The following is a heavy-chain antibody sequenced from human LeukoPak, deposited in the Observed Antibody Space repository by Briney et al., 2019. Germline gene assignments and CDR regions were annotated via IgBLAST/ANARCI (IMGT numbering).Heavy chain of an antibody. Sequence: GGSLRLSCAASGSTFSSYSMNWVRQAPGKGLEWVSSISSSSSYIYYADSVKGRFTISRDNAKNSLYLQMNSLRAEDTAVYYCARGLKREEVEGWFDPWGQGTLVTVSS. CDR3: ARGLKREEVEGWFDP. CDR2: ISSSSSYI. J-gene: IGHJ5*02. CDR1: GSTFSSYS. D-gene: IGHD2-2*01. V-gene: IGHV3-21*01.